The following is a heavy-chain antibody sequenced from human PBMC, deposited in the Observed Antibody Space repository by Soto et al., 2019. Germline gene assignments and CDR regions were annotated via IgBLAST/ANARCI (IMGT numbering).Heavy chain of an antibody. J-gene: IGHJ4*02. Sequence: VQLVESGGGLVQPGGSLRLSCAASGFTFSDHNMDWVRQAPGKGLEWVGRTRNKANSYTTEYAASVKGRFTISRDDSKNSLYLQMNSLKIEDTAMYYCARLAPDWGQGTLVTVSS. CDR3: ARLAPD. CDR1: GFTFSDHN. CDR2: TRNKANSYTT. V-gene: IGHV3-72*01.